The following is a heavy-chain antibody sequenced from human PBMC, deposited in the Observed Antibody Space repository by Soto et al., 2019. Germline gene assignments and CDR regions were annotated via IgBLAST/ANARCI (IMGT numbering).Heavy chain of an antibody. CDR1: GGSISSYY. CDR2: IYYSGST. Sequence: SETLSLTCTVSGGSISSYYWSWIRQPPGKGLEWIGYIYYSGSTNYNPSLKSRVTISVDTSKNQFSLKLSSVTAADTAVYYCAKDNGREQYYDSSGYWYYFDYWGQGTLVTVSS. V-gene: IGHV4-59*01. CDR3: AKDNGREQYYDSSGYWYYFDY. J-gene: IGHJ4*02. D-gene: IGHD3-22*01.